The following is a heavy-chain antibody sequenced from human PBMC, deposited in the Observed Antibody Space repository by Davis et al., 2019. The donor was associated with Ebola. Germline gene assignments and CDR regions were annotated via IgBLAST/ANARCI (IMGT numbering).Heavy chain of an antibody. J-gene: IGHJ6*02. CDR3: AKDIMVDDSSGYSAYGMDV. V-gene: IGHV3-43*01. Sequence: GESLKISCAASGFTFDDYTMHWVRQAPGKGLEWVSLIIWDGGSTYYADSVKGRFTISRDNSKNSLYLQMNSLRTEDTALYYCAKDIMVDDSSGYSAYGMDVWGQGTTVTVSS. CDR2: IIWDGGST. D-gene: IGHD3-22*01. CDR1: GFTFDDYT.